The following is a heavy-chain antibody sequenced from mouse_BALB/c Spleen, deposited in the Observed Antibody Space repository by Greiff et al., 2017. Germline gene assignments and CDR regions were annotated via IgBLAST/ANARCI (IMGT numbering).Heavy chain of an antibody. D-gene: IGHD2-4*01. V-gene: IGHV1-77*01. CDR1: GYTFTDYV. Sequence: QVQLQQSGPELVKPGASVKMSCKASGYTFTDYVISWVKQRTGQGLEWIGEIYPGSGSTYYNEKFKGKATLTADKSSNTAYMQLSSLTSEDSAVYFCAREREGLRRSNWYFDVWGAGTTVTVSS. CDR2: IYPGSGST. J-gene: IGHJ1*01. CDR3: AREREGLRRSNWYFDV.